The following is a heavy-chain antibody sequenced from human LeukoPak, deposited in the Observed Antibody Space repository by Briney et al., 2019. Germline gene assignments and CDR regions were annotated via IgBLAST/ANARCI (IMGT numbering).Heavy chain of an antibody. CDR3: ARAYCGGDCSNNWFDP. J-gene: IGHJ5*02. V-gene: IGHV4-59*01. CDR1: GGSISNYY. D-gene: IGHD2-21*02. CDR2: IYYSGTT. Sequence: SETLSLTCTVSGGSISNYYWSWIRQPPGKGPEWIGYIYYSGTTNYNPSLKSRVTISIDTSKNHFSLKLSSVTAADTAVYYCARAYCGGDCSNNWFDPWGQGTLVIVSS.